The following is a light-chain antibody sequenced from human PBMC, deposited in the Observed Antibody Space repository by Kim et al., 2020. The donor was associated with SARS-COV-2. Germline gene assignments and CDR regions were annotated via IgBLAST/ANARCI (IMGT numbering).Light chain of an antibody. Sequence: PGQTATITCSGDKLGDKFAGWYQQKAGQSPIMVIYQDNKRPSGITERFSGSNSGNTATLTISGTQAMDEADYYCQTWDSRTASYVFGTGTKVTAL. CDR2: QDN. CDR1: KLGDKF. V-gene: IGLV3-1*01. CDR3: QTWDSRTASYV. J-gene: IGLJ1*01.